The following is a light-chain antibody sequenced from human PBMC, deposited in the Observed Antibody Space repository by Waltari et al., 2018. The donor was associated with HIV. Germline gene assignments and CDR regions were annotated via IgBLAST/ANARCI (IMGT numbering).Light chain of an antibody. CDR2: DAS. V-gene: IGKV3D-20*01. J-gene: IGKJ1*01. Sequence: VLTQSPVSLCLSPGERATLSCGASQTINSNLLAWYQQRLGLPPSLLIYDASKRASGVPDRFSGAGSGTDFTLTINRLDPEDSAVYFCQQYSSSPWTFGQGTKV. CDR1: QTINSNL. CDR3: QQYSSSPWT.